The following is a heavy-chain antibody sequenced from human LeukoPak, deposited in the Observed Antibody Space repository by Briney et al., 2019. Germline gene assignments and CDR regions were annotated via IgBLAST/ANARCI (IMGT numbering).Heavy chain of an antibody. J-gene: IGHJ4*02. V-gene: IGHV3-30*14. CDR1: GFRFSDYA. CDR2: ISKDGYNT. CDR3: TSTQPGMLCSSTSCSLDY. D-gene: IGHD2-2*01. Sequence: GWSLRLSCAASGFRFSDYAVHWIRQAPGKGLEWVAIISKDGYNTDYADSVKGRFTISRDNSKNTLYLQMNSLRVEDTAVYYCTSTQPGMLCSSTSCSLDYWGQGALVTVSS.